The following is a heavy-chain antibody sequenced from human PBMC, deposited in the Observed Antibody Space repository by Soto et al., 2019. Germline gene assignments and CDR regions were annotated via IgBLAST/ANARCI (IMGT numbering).Heavy chain of an antibody. D-gene: IGHD3-10*01. CDR2: IYYSGST. CDR3: ARTGARYHGSGNYMDV. Sequence: SETLSLTCTVSGGSISSSSYYWGWIRQPPGKGLEWIGSIYYSGSTYYNPSLKSRVTISVDTSKNQFSLKLNSVTAADTAVYYCARTGARYHGSGNYMDVWGKGTTVTVSS. J-gene: IGHJ6*03. V-gene: IGHV4-39*01. CDR1: GGSISSSSYY.